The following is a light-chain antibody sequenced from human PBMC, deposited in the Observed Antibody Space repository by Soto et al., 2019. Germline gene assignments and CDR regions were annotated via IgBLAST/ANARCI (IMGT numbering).Light chain of an antibody. Sequence: EIVMTQSPNTVSVSPGDRATLSCRASQSVHRNLAWYQQKPGQAPRLLISGASTRAPGIPARFSGSGSGTNFTLSISGLQSEDFAVYYCQQYIDWPRYTFGQGTKLEIK. CDR2: GAS. CDR3: QQYIDWPRYT. CDR1: QSVHRN. V-gene: IGKV3-15*01. J-gene: IGKJ2*01.